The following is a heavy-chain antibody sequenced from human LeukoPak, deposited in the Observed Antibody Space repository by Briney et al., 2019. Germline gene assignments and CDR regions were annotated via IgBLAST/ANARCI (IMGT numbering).Heavy chain of an antibody. CDR3: ARDPELGLDRSGYYYLV. D-gene: IGHD3-22*01. CDR1: GDTFRNYA. J-gene: IGHJ1*01. CDR2: IIPIFGTT. V-gene: IGHV1-69*05. Sequence: SVNLSFKASGDTFRNYAISWVREAPGQGLEWMGRIIPIFGTTRYAQKFQGRVTITTDASTTTAYMELNSLRSEDTAVYDCARDPELGLDRSGYYYLVWGQGTLVTVSA.